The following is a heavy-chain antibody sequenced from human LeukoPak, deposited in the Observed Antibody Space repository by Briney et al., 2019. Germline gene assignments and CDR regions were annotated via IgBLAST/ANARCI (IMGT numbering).Heavy chain of an antibody. V-gene: IGHV1-2*02. J-gene: IGHJ3*02. CDR3: AREEVYCSGGSCYPGGFDI. D-gene: IGHD2-15*01. CDR1: GYTCTAYY. Sequence: ASVKDSRMASGYTCTAYYMHWVRQAPGQGLEWMGWINPNSGGTNYAQKFQGRVTMTRDTSISTAYMELSRLRSDDTAVYYCAREEVYCSGGSCYPGGFDIWGQGTLVTVSS. CDR2: INPNSGGT.